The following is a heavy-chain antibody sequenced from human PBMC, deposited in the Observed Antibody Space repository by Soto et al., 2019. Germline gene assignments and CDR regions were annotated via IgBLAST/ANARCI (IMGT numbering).Heavy chain of an antibody. CDR3: ARDRLGYSYGPNADYYYYGMDV. CDR1: GGSISSGWFY. D-gene: IGHD5-18*01. J-gene: IGHJ6*02. Sequence: PSGTLSPTRTVSGGSISSGWFYLSGVRPHPGKGLGWVGYIYYSGSTYYNPSLRSRVTISVDTSKNQFSLKLSSVTAADTAVYYCARDRLGYSYGPNADYYYYGMDVWGQGTTVTVSS. V-gene: IGHV4-31*03. CDR2: IYYSGST.